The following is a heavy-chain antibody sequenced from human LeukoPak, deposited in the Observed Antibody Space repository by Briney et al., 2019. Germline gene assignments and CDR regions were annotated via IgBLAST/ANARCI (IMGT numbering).Heavy chain of an antibody. D-gene: IGHD3-3*01. Sequence: SETLSLTCTVSGGSISSSSYYWGWIRQPPGKWLEWIGSIYYSASTYYNPSLKSRVTIFVDTSKNQFSLKLSSVTAADTAVYYCARQTRFLEWLPTKWYDPWGQGTLVTVSS. CDR3: ARQTRFLEWLPTKWYDP. J-gene: IGHJ5*02. CDR2: IYYSAST. CDR1: GGSISSSSYY. V-gene: IGHV4-39*01.